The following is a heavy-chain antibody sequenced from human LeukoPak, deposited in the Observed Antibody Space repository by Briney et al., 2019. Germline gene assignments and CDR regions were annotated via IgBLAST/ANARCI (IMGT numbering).Heavy chain of an antibody. V-gene: IGHV1-69*13. J-gene: IGHJ4*02. CDR1: GGAFSSYA. Sequence: SVKVSCKASGGAFSSYAISWVRQAPGQGLEWMGGIIPIFGTANYAQKFQGRVTITADESTSTAYMELSSLRSEDTAVYYCARDFGDRQQLQNLGYWGQGTLVTVSS. D-gene: IGHD6-13*01. CDR2: IIPIFGTA. CDR3: ARDFGDRQQLQNLGY.